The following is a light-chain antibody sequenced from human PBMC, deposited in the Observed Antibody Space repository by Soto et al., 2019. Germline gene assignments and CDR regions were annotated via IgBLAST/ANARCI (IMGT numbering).Light chain of an antibody. Sequence: DIQMTQSPSTLSASVGDRVTITCRASQSITNWLAWYQQKPGKPPKLLIYKASNLHSGVPSRFSGHGSGTEFTLTISSLQPDDFATYYCQQYNSYWYTFGQGTKLEIK. CDR2: KAS. V-gene: IGKV1-5*03. J-gene: IGKJ2*01. CDR3: QQYNSYWYT. CDR1: QSITNW.